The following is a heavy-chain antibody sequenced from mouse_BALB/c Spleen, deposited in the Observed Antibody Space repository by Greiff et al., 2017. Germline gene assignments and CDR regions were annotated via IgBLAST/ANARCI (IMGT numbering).Heavy chain of an antibody. CDR3: ARGGNLYYFDY. Sequence: QVQLQQSGAELVRPGVSVKISCKGSGYTFTDYAMHWVKQSHAKSLEWIGVISTYYGDASYNQKFKGKATMTVDKSSSTAYMELARLTSEDSAIYYCARGGNLYYFDYWGQGTTLTVSS. J-gene: IGHJ2*01. CDR2: ISTYYGDA. CDR1: GYTFTDYA. D-gene: IGHD2-1*01. V-gene: IGHV1S137*01.